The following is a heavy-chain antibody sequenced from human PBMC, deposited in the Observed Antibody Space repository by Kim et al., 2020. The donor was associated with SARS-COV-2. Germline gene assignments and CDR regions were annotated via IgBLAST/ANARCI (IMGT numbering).Heavy chain of an antibody. V-gene: IGHV3-33*01. Sequence: YADAVKGRFTISRDNSKTPLYLKMNSVRAEATAVYYCAREMGIAVAGFDYWGQGTLVTVSS. J-gene: IGHJ4*02. CDR3: AREMGIAVAGFDY. D-gene: IGHD6-19*01.